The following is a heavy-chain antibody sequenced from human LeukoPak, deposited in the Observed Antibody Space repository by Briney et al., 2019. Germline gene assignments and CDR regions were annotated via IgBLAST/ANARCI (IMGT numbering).Heavy chain of an antibody. Sequence: QTGGSLRLSCAASGFTFSSYAMSWVRQAPGKGLEWVSAISGNGGSTYYADSVKGRFTISRDNSKNTLYLQMNSLRAEDTAVYYCAKARVRGRYYFDYWGQGTLVTVSS. D-gene: IGHD3-10*01. CDR3: AKARVRGRYYFDY. V-gene: IGHV3-23*01. CDR1: GFTFSSYA. J-gene: IGHJ4*02. CDR2: ISGNGGST.